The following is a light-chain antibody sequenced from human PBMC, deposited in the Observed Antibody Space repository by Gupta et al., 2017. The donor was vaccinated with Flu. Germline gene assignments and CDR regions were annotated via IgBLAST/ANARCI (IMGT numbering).Light chain of an antibody. Sequence: VLTQSPGTLSLSPGEGATLSCRASQSVSSSYIAWYQQKPGQAPRLLIYGASTRATGIPDRFSGSGSGTDFTLTIGRLEPEDFAVYYCQQYGNSPRFTFGPGTKVDIK. J-gene: IGKJ3*01. CDR3: QQYGNSPRFT. CDR2: GAS. CDR1: QSVSSSY. V-gene: IGKV3-20*01.